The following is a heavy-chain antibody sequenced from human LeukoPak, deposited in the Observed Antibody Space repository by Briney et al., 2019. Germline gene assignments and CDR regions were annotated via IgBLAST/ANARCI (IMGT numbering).Heavy chain of an antibody. Sequence: SETLSLTCTVSGGSISGYYCSWIRQPAGKGLEWIGRMSTSGNSNYIPSLVSRVTMSVDTSKNQFSLNLSSVTAADTAVYYCTRESGSMRWFDPWGQRTLVTVSS. V-gene: IGHV4-4*07. CDR2: MSTSGNS. J-gene: IGHJ5*02. D-gene: IGHD6-25*01. CDR3: TRESGSMRWFDP. CDR1: GGSISGYY.